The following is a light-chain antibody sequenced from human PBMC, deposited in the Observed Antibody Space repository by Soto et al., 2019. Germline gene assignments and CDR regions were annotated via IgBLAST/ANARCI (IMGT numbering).Light chain of an antibody. Sequence: DIVMTQSPLSLPVTPGEPASISCRSSQSLLHSSGNNYFDWYVQKPGQSPQLLIYWGSNRASGVPERFSGSGSGTDFTLKISRVEAEDVGIYYCMQRHQTPITFGQGTRLEIK. J-gene: IGKJ5*01. CDR2: WGS. V-gene: IGKV2-28*01. CDR1: QSLLHSSGNNY. CDR3: MQRHQTPIT.